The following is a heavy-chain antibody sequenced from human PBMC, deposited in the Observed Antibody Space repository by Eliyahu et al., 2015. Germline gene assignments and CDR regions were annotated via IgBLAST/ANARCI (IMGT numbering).Heavy chain of an antibody. D-gene: IGHD2-15*01. J-gene: IGHJ4*02. V-gene: IGHV4-34*01. CDR3: ARGRNRYCSGGSCYTWGFDY. CDR1: GXSFXGXY. CDR2: IXHXGST. Sequence: QVQLQQWGAGLLKPSETLSLTCAVYGXSFXGXYWSWIRQPPGKGLEWIGEIXHXGSTNYNPSLKSRVTISVDTSKNQFSLKLSSVTAADTAVYYCARGRNRYCSGGSCYTWGFDYWGQGTLVTVSS.